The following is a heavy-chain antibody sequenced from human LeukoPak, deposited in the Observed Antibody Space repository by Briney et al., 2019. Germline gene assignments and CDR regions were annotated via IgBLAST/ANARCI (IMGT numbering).Heavy chain of an antibody. CDR3: ARGTRGGWMRFDS. CDR2: ISVAGSYT. J-gene: IGHJ4*02. CDR1: GFIFSDYY. V-gene: IGHV3-11*06. Sequence: GGSLRLSCAASGFIFSDYYMSWIRQAPGKGLEWVSYISVAGSYTNYGDSLKGRFTISRDNAKNSLYLQMNSLSPEDTAVYYCARGTRGGWMRFDSWGQGTLLTVSS. D-gene: IGHD2-2*01.